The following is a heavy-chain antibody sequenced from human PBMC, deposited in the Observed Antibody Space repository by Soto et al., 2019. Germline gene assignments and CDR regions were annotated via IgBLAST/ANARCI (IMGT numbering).Heavy chain of an antibody. CDR3: VKAWSHSTTWFDY. J-gene: IGHJ4*02. Sequence: GAPRLSCAASGFTFNDYTMHWVRQPPGKGLEWVSLIRWDGGNTSYADSVKGRFTISRDNSKNSLYLQMNSLRTEDTAFYYCVKAWSHSTTWFDYWGQGTLVTVSS. D-gene: IGHD6-13*01. CDR1: GFTFNDYT. V-gene: IGHV3-43*01. CDR2: IRWDGGNT.